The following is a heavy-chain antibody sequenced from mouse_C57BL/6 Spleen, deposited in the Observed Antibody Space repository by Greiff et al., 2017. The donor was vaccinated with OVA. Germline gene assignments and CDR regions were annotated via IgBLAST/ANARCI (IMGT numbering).Heavy chain of an antibody. CDR2: IRNKANGYTT. D-gene: IGHD1-1*01. V-gene: IGHV7-3*01. Sequence: EVKLQESGGGLVQPGGSLSLSCAASGFTFTDYYMSWVRQPPGKALEWLGFIRNKANGYTTDYSASVKGRFTISRDNSQSILYLQMSALRAEDSATYYCARYELRYFDYWGQGTTLTVSS. J-gene: IGHJ2*01. CDR3: ARYELRYFDY. CDR1: GFTFTDYY.